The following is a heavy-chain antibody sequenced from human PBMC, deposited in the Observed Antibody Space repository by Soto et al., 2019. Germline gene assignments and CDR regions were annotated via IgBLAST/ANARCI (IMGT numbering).Heavy chain of an antibody. V-gene: IGHV3-23*01. CDR3: AKLPEQSYSRGWNNWFDP. Sequence: SRSLSGAASGFTLSSYAMSGGRQSAGKVLEWVSAISGSGGSTYYADSVKGLFTISRDNSKNTLYLQMNSLRAEDTAVYYCAKLPEQSYSRGWNNWFDPWGQGTLITV. CDR2: ISGSGGST. J-gene: IGHJ5*02. CDR1: GFTLSSYA. D-gene: IGHD6-19*01.